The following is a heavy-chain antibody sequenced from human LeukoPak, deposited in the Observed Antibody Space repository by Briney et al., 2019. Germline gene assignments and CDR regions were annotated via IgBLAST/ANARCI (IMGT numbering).Heavy chain of an antibody. CDR3: AILTYCSGGSCYVNRVDAFDI. Sequence: SVKVSCKASGGTFSSYAISWVRQAPGQGLEWMGGIIPIFGTANYAQKFQGRVTITADESTSTAYMELSSLRSEATAVYYCAILTYCSGGSCYVNRVDAFDIWGQGTMVTVSS. V-gene: IGHV1-69*13. J-gene: IGHJ3*02. CDR1: GGTFSSYA. D-gene: IGHD2-15*01. CDR2: IIPIFGTA.